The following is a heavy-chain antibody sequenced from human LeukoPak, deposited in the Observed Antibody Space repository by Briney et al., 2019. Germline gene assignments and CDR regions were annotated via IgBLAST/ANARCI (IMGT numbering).Heavy chain of an antibody. CDR1: GYTFTGYY. D-gene: IGHD5-18*01. CDR2: INPNSGGT. CDR3: ARGPVYSYGYCDADY. V-gene: IGHV1-2*02. J-gene: IGHJ4*02. Sequence: ASVKVSCKASGYTFTGYYMHWVRQAPGQGLEWMGWINPNSGGTNYAQKFQGRVTVTRDTSISTAYMELSRLRSDDTAVYYCARGPVYSYGYCDADYWGQGTLVTVSS.